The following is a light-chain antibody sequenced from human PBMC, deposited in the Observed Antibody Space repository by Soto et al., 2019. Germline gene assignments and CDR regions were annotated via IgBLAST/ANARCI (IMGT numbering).Light chain of an antibody. Sequence: GERVSLXVRASQSISSYLNWYQQKPGKAPKLLIYAASSLQSGVPSRFSGSGSGTEFNLTISSLQPEDFATYYCQQYNSFIWTFGQGTKVDTK. CDR1: QSISSY. CDR3: QQYNSFIWT. CDR2: AAS. J-gene: IGKJ1*01. V-gene: IGKV1-39*01.